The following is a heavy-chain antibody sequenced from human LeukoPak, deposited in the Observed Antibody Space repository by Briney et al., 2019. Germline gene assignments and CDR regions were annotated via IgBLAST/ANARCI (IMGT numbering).Heavy chain of an antibody. CDR3: ARDRVSYFDY. V-gene: IGHV4-34*01. J-gene: IGHJ4*02. CDR2: INHSGST. D-gene: IGHD3-10*01. CDR1: GGSFSGYY. Sequence: PSETLSLTCAVYGGSFSGYYWSWIRQPPGKGLEWIGEINHSGSTNYNPSLKSRVTISVDTSKNQFSLKLSSVTAADTAVYYCARDRVSYFDYWGQGTLVTVSS.